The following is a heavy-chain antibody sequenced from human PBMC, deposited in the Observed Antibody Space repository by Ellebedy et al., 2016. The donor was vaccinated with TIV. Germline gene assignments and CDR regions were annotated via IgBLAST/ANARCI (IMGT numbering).Heavy chain of an antibody. V-gene: IGHV4-59*01. D-gene: IGHD4-17*01. CDR1: GGSMRNYY. Sequence: MPSETLSLTCTVSGGSMRNYYWSWIRQPPGKGLEWLGQIFYSGSTNYNPSLRSRVTISVDTSKNQFSLRLSSVTAADTAVYYCARDSTTSRAFDIWGQGTMVTVSS. CDR2: IFYSGST. CDR3: ARDSTTSRAFDI. J-gene: IGHJ3*02.